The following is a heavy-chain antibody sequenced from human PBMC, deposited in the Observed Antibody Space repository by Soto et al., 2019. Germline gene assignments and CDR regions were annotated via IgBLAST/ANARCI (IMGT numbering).Heavy chain of an antibody. CDR2: IYWSGDE. J-gene: IGHJ3*02. CDR3: ARGLAPLPVFAFDI. Sequence: QGTLKESGPTLVKPTQTLTLTCSFSGVSLSTSGVGVGWIRQSPGKALAWLAPIYWSGDEHYRPSLKSRLSIIKDTSKNRVVLILTDMHPVDTATYSCARGLAPLPVFAFDICGQGTMVTVSS. CDR1: GVSLSTSGVG. D-gene: IGHD6-6*01. V-gene: IGHV2-5*01.